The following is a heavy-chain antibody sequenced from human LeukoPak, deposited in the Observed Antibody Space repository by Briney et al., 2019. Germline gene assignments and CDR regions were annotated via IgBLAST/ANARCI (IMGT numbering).Heavy chain of an antibody. V-gene: IGHV5-51*01. J-gene: IGHJ2*01. Sequence: GESLKISCKGSGYSFTSYWIGWVRQMPGKGLEWMGIIYPGDSGTRYSPSFQGQVTISADKSISTAYLQWSSLKASDTAMYYCARILHPSYWYFDLWGRGTLVTVSS. CDR2: IYPGDSGT. CDR3: ARILHPSYWYFDL. D-gene: IGHD2/OR15-2a*01. CDR1: GYSFTSYW.